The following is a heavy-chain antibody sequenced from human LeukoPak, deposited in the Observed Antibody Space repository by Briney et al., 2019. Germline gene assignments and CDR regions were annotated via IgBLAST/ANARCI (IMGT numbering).Heavy chain of an antibody. D-gene: IGHD2-15*01. J-gene: IGHJ4*02. Sequence: GGSLRLSCAASGYTFSSYAMHRVRQAPGKGLEWVAVISYDGSNKYYADSVKGRFTISRDNSKNTLYLQMNSLRAEDTAVYYCARASGYCSGGSCYSIVGGYYFDYWGQGTLVTVSS. CDR1: GYTFSSYA. CDR2: ISYDGSNK. V-gene: IGHV3-30-3*01. CDR3: ARASGYCSGGSCYSIVGGYYFDY.